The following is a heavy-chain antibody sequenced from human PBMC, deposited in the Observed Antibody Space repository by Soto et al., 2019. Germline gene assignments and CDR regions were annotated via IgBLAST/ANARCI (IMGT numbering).Heavy chain of an antibody. Sequence: VQLVESGGNLVQPGASVKVSCKASGYTFSDHDINWVRQASGQGPEWLGWMNPNSGDTGYAQNFQGRVTMTRDTSKRTAYMELSSLRSEDTAVYYCARVGGNWNDDYFDYWGQGTLVTVSS. V-gene: IGHV1-8*01. CDR1: GYTFSDHD. D-gene: IGHD1-1*01. CDR2: MNPNSGDT. CDR3: ARVGGNWNDDYFDY. J-gene: IGHJ4*02.